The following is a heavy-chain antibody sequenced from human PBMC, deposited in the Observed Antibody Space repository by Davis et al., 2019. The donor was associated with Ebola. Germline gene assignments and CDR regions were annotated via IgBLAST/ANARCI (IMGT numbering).Heavy chain of an antibody. Sequence: GESLKISCAASGFTFSSYAMSWVRQAPGKGLEWVSAISGSGGSTYYADSVKGRFTISRDNSKNTLYLQMNSLRAEDTAVYYCANSRGYCSSTSCYDRWFDPWGQGTLVTVSS. V-gene: IGHV3-23*01. CDR1: GFTFSSYA. CDR2: ISGSGGST. J-gene: IGHJ5*02. D-gene: IGHD2-2*01. CDR3: ANSRGYCSSTSCYDRWFDP.